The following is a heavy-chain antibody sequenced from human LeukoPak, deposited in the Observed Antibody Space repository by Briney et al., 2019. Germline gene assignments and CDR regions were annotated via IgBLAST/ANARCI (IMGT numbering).Heavy chain of an antibody. J-gene: IGHJ6*03. CDR2: IKQDRSEK. CDR1: GFTFSNYW. Sequence: GGSLRLSCAASGFTFSNYWMSWVRQAPGKGLEWVATIKQDRSEKYYVDSVKGRLTISRDNAKNSLYLQMGSLRAEDMAVYYCARVFEYSSGWYRGYYYYMDVWGKGTTVTVSS. D-gene: IGHD6-19*01. CDR3: ARVFEYSSGWYRGYYYYMDV. V-gene: IGHV3-7*01.